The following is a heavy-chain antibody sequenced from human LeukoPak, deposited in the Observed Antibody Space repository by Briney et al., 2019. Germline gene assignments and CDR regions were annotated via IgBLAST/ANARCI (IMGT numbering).Heavy chain of an antibody. V-gene: IGHV3-48*04. D-gene: IGHD3-10*02. Sequence: GGSLRLSCAASGFTFSSSGIHWVRQAPGKGLEWVSYISSSGSTIYYADSVKGRFTISRDNAKNSLYLQMNSLRAEDTAVYYCAELGITMIGGVWGKGTTVTISS. CDR2: ISSSGSTI. CDR1: GFTFSSSG. J-gene: IGHJ6*04. CDR3: AELGITMIGGV.